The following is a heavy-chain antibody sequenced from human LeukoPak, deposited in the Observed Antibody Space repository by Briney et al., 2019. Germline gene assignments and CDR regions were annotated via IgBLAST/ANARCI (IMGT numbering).Heavy chain of an antibody. J-gene: IGHJ5*02. CDR3: ARDAYYDILTGSARWFDP. D-gene: IGHD3-9*01. CDR1: GGSISSSSYY. Sequence: SETLSLTCTVSGGSISSSSYYWGWIRQPPGKGLEWIGSIYHSGSTYYNPSLKSRVTISVDTSKNQFSLKLSSVTAADTAVYYCARDAYYDILTGSARWFDPWGQGTLVTVSS. CDR2: IYHSGST. V-gene: IGHV4-39*07.